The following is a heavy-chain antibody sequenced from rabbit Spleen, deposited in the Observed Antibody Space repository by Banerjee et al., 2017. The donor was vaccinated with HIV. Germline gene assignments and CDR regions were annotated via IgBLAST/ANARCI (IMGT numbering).Heavy chain of an antibody. V-gene: IGHV1S45*01. D-gene: IGHD4-1*01. CDR1: GFDLSSYYY. CDR2: VYTGSSGDT. CDR3: ARVSSSGWGAGMDL. Sequence: QEQLEESGGGLVKPGASLTLTCKASGFDLSSYYYMCWVRQAPGKGLEWIACVYTGSSGDTYYASWAKGRFTISKTSSTTVTLEMTTLTAADTATYFCARVSSSGWGAGMDLWGPGTLVTVS. J-gene: IGHJ6*01.